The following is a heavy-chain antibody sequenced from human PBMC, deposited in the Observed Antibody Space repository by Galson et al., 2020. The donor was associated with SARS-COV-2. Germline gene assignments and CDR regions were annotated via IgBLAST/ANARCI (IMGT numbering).Heavy chain of an antibody. CDR1: GFSLSNARMG. Sequence: KMSGTTLVKPTETLTLPCTVSGFSLSNARMGVSWIRQPPGKALEWLAHIFSNDEKSYSTTLKSRLTISKDTSQSQVVLTMTNMDTVDTTTYYGARIWERGETWCERWGQGTLVTVS. CDR3: ARIWERGETWCER. J-gene: IGHJ5*02. CDR2: IFSNDEK. V-gene: IGHV2-26*01. D-gene: IGHD3-16*01.